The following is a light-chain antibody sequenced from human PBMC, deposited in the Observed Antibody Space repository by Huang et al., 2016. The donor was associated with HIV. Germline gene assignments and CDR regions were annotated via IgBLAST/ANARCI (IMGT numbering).Light chain of an antibody. CDR2: GAS. J-gene: IGKJ5*01. CDR1: QTIKKY. CDR3: QQSHSTPQT. Sequence: DIQMTQSPSSLSASVGDRVTITCRASQTIKKYLNWYQQKPGQAPRLLIYGASNLQTEVPSRFSGIGSGTDFSLIISSLQPEDFAIYYCQQSHSTPQTFGQGTRLDIK. V-gene: IGKV1-39*01.